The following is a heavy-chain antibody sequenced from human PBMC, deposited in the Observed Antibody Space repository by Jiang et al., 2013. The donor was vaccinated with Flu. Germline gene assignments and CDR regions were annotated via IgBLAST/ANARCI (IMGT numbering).Heavy chain of an antibody. J-gene: IGHJ4*02. CDR3: ARDPRPYCGGDCNRYLYYFEY. CDR1: GFRFNSFG. V-gene: IGHV3-33*01. CDR2: IWYEGDNK. Sequence: VQLVESGGGVVQPGRSLRLSCAASGFRFNSFGMHWVRQAPGKGLEWVAVIWYEGDNKYYADSVKGRFIISRDNSKQTVYLQMNSLRAGDTAVYYCARDPRPYCGGDCNRYLYYFEYWGQGTPVTVSS. D-gene: IGHD2-21*02.